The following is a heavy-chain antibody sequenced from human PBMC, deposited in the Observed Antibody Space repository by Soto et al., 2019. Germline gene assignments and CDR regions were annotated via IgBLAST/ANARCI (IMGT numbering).Heavy chain of an antibody. CDR1: GLTFSDYY. V-gene: IGHV3-11*01. CDR2: ISSSDNII. CDR3: ARDRGYYDSSGYFDY. D-gene: IGHD3-22*01. J-gene: IGHJ4*02. Sequence: GALRLSCAASGLTFSDYYMSWIRQAPGKGLEWVSYISSSDNIIYYADSVKGRFTISRDNAKSSLYLQMNSLRAEDTAVYYCARDRGYYDSSGYFDYWGQGTLVTVSS.